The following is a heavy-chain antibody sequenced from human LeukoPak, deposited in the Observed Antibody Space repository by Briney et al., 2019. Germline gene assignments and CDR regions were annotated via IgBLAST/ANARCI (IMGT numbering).Heavy chain of an antibody. D-gene: IGHD6-13*01. CDR2: ISSSSSTI. J-gene: IGHJ5*02. CDR3: ARDGSSRTSSGWFDP. V-gene: IGHV3-48*04. Sequence: GGSLRLSCAASGFTFSSYSMNWVRQAPGKGLEWVSYISSSSSTIYYADSVKGRFTISRDNAKNSLYLQMNSLRAEDTAVYYCARDGSSRTSSGWFDPWGQGTLVTVSS. CDR1: GFTFSSYS.